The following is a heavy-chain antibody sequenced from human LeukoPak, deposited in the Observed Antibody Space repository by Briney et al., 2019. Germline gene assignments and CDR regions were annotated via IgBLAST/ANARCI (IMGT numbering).Heavy chain of an antibody. CDR2: ISYDGSYQ. Sequence: GGSLTLSCAASGFTFRTYAMNWVRQAPGRGLDWVAFISYDGSYQYYADSVKGRFTISRDNSKNTLYLQMNSLRADDTAVYYCAKAHCSSTSCSRADNWGQGTLVTVSS. CDR3: AKAHCSSTSCSRADN. CDR1: GFTFRTYA. J-gene: IGHJ4*02. V-gene: IGHV3-30-3*01. D-gene: IGHD2-2*01.